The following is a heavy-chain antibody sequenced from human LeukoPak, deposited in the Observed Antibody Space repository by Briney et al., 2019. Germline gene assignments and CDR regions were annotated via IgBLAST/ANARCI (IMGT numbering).Heavy chain of an antibody. CDR2: IYYGGST. CDR3: ARTYYDFWSGYDSRQYYYYGMDV. V-gene: IGHV4-59*01. CDR1: GGSISSYY. D-gene: IGHD3-3*01. Sequence: SETLSLTCTVSGGSISSYYWSWIRQPPGKGLEWIGYIYYGGSTNYNPSVKSRVTISGDTSKNQFSLKLSSVTAADTAVYYCARTYYDFWSGYDSRQYYYYGMDVWGQGTTVTVSS. J-gene: IGHJ6*02.